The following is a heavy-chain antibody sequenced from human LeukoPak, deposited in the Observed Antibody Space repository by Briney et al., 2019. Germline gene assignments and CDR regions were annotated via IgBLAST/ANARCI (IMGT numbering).Heavy chain of an antibody. CDR1: GGSFSGYY. CDR3: ARAGDIVVVPAAGGSGFDP. Sequence: PSETLSLTCAVYGGSFSGYYWSWIRQPPGKGLEWIGEINHSGSTNYNPSLKSRVTISVDTSKNQFSLKLSSVTAADTAVYYCARAGDIVVVPAAGGSGFDPWGQGTLVTVSS. CDR2: INHSGST. D-gene: IGHD2-2*01. V-gene: IGHV4-34*01. J-gene: IGHJ5*02.